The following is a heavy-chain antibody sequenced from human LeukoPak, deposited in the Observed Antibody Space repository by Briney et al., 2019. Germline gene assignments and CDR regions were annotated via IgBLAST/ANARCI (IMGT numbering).Heavy chain of an antibody. CDR1: GYTFTNYG. D-gene: IGHD3-16*01. CDR3: ARGPLGAAFDS. CDR2: ISAYNGNT. J-gene: IGHJ4*02. V-gene: IGHV1-18*01. Sequence: ASVKVTCKASGYTFTNYGIHWVRQAPGQGLEWMGWISAYNGNTKYAQNLQGRVTMTTDTSTSTAYMELRSLRSDDTAVYYCARGPLGAAFDSWGQGTLVTVSS.